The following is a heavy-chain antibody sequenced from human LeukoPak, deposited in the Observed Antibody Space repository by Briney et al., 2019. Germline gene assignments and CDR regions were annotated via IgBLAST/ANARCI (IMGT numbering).Heavy chain of an antibody. J-gene: IGHJ4*02. CDR1: GFTFSNYW. D-gene: IGHD6-25*01. V-gene: IGHV3-7*04. CDR2: IKQTGSEK. CDR3: ARDGGGHYFDY. Sequence: GGSLRLSCAASGFTFSNYWMGWVRQAPGKGLEWVANIKQTGSEKYYVDSVKGRFTISRDNAKNSLYLQMNSLRAEDTAVYYCARDGGGHYFDYWGQGTLVTVSS.